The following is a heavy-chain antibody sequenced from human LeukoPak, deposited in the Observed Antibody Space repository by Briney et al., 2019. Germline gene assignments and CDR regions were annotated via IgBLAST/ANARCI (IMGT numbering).Heavy chain of an antibody. CDR3: ARGGSTMVTPYYFDY. V-gene: IGHV5-51*01. J-gene: IGHJ4*02. CDR1: GDSFTSYW. CDR2: IYPGDSDT. Sequence: GESLKISCKGSGDSFTSYWIGWVRQMPGKGLEWMGIIYPGDSDTRYSPSFQGQVTISADKSISTAYLQWSSLKASDTAMYYCARGGSTMVTPYYFDYWGQGTLVTVSP. D-gene: IGHD3-10*01.